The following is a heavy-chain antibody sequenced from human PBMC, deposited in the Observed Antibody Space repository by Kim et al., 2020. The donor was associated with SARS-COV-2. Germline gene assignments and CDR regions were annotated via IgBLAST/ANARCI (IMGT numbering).Heavy chain of an antibody. Sequence: SETLSLTCTVSGGSISSYYWSWIRQPPGKGLEWIGYIYYSGSTNYNPSLKSRVTISVDTSKNQFSLKLSSVTAADTAVYYCARAGGGCYLGGSYGAFEIWGQGAMVTVSS. D-gene: IGHD1-26*01. V-gene: IGHV4-59*13. CDR3: ARAGGGCYLGGSYGAFEI. CDR2: IYYSGST. J-gene: IGHJ3*02. CDR1: GGSISSYY.